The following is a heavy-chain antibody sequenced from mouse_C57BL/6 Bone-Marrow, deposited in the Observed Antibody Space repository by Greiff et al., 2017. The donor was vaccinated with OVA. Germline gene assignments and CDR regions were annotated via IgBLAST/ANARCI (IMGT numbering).Heavy chain of an antibody. Sequence: QVQLQQSGAELARPGASVKLSCKASGYTFTSYGISWVKQRTGQGLEWIGEIYPRSGNTYYNEKFKGKATLTADKSSSTAYMQLSSLTSEDSAVYYCARVGSNYFDYWGQGTTLTVSS. CDR2: IYPRSGNT. CDR3: ARVGSNYFDY. D-gene: IGHD1-1*01. J-gene: IGHJ2*01. V-gene: IGHV1-81*01. CDR1: GYTFTSYG.